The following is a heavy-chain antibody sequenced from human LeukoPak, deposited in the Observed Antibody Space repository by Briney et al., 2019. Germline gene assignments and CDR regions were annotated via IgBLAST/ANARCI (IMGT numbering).Heavy chain of an antibody. CDR2: INPNSGGT. J-gene: IGHJ5*02. V-gene: IGHV1-2*04. D-gene: IGHD6-19*01. CDR1: GYTFTGYY. CDR3: SRAGSQMLDNWFDP. Sequence: ASVKVSCKASGYTFTGYYMHWVRQAPGQELEWMGWINPNSGGTNYAQKFQGWVTMTRDTSISTAYMELSRLRSDDTAVYYCSRAGSQMLDNWFDPWGQGTLVTVSS.